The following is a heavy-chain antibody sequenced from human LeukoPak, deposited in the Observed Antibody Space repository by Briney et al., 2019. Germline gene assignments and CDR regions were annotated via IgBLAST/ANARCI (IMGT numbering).Heavy chain of an antibody. CDR3: ARGDYGSAYLFDY. D-gene: IGHD3-10*01. V-gene: IGHV4-39*07. J-gene: IGHJ4*02. Sequence: SETLSLTCTVSGGSISSSSYYWGWIRQPPGKGLEWIGYIYYSGSTHYNPSLKSRVTISVDKSKNQFSLKLSSVTAADTAVYYCARGDYGSAYLFDYWGQGTLVTVSS. CDR1: GGSISSSSYY. CDR2: IYYSGST.